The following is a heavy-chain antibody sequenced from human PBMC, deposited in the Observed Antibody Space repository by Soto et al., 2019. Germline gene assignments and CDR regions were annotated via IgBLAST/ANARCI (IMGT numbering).Heavy chain of an antibody. J-gene: IGHJ6*02. V-gene: IGHV3-30*18. CDR2: TSYDGSNK. Sequence: QLVESGGGVFEPGRSLRLSCAASGFTFSLYGMHWVRQASGKGLGWVAVTSYDGSNKYYADSVKGRFTISRDNSKNTLYLQMNSLRAEDTAVYYCAKDSGYSGYDVYDYYYGMDVWGQGTTVTVSS. CDR1: GFTFSLYG. CDR3: AKDSGYSGYDVYDYYYGMDV. D-gene: IGHD5-12*01.